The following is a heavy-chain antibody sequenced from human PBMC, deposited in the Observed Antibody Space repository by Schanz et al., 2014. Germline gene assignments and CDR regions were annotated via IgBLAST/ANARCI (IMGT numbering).Heavy chain of an antibody. V-gene: IGHV1-46*03. CDR1: GYTFINSD. D-gene: IGHD3-10*01. J-gene: IGHJ4*02. CDR3: ARGSPENMIRGELDY. CDR2: INPIGGST. Sequence: QVQLVQSGAEVKNPGASVKVSCKASGYTFINSDINWVRQAPGQGLEWMGIINPIGGSTTYAQKFRGAVTLTTDTSTDTAYLELTSLRSEDTAVYYCARGSPENMIRGELDYWGQGTLVTVSS.